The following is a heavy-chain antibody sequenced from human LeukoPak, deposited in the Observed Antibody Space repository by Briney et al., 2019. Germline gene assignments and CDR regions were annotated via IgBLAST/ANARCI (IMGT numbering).Heavy chain of an antibody. D-gene: IGHD2-8*01. CDR2: IKSKTDGGTT. Sequence: PGGSLRLSCAASGFTFSKAWMSWVRQAPGKGLEWVGRIKSKTDGGTTDYATPVKGRFTISRDDSKNTLYLQMNSLKTEDTAVYYCTTDPYVLMVYAAIDYWGQGTLVTVSS. V-gene: IGHV3-15*01. CDR3: TTDPYVLMVYAAIDY. J-gene: IGHJ4*02. CDR1: GFTFSKAW.